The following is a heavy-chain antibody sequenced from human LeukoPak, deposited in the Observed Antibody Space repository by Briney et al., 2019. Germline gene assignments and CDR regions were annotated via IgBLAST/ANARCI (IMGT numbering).Heavy chain of an antibody. V-gene: IGHV4-61*02. CDR3: ARGSSYSSSWYRDAFDI. CDR2: IYTSGST. J-gene: IGHJ3*02. Sequence: SETLSLTCAVSGGSISSGSYYWSWIRQPAGKGLEWIGRIYTSGSTNYNPSLKSRVTISVDTSKNQFSLKLSSVTAADTAVYYCARGSSYSSSWYRDAFDIWGQGTMVTVSS. D-gene: IGHD6-13*01. CDR1: GGSISSGSYY.